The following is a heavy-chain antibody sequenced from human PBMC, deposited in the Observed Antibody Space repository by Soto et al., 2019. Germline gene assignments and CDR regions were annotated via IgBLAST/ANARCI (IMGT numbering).Heavy chain of an antibody. CDR1: GGSISSSSYC. J-gene: IGHJ5*02. CDR3: ARCAVAASIYNWFDP. Sequence: SETLSLTCTVSGGSISSSSYCWGWIHQPPGKGLEWIGSIYYSGSTYYNPSLKSRVTISVDTSKNQFSLKLSSVTAADTAVYYCARCAVAASIYNWFDPWGQGTLVTVSS. V-gene: IGHV4-39*01. CDR2: IYYSGST. D-gene: IGHD2-15*01.